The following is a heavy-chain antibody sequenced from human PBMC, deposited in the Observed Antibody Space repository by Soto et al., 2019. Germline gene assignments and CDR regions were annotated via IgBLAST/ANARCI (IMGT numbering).Heavy chain of an antibody. D-gene: IGHD3-9*01. CDR1: GYTFTTYA. CDR2: INAGNGNT. CDR3: ARDGEFLRYFDWHHKSPDAFDI. V-gene: IGHV1-3*01. Sequence: ASVKVSCKASGYTFTTYAMHWVRQAPGQRLEWMGWINAGNGNTKYSQRFQGRVTITRDTSASTAYMELSSLKSEDTAVYYCARDGEFLRYFDWHHKSPDAFDIWGQGTMVTVSS. J-gene: IGHJ3*02.